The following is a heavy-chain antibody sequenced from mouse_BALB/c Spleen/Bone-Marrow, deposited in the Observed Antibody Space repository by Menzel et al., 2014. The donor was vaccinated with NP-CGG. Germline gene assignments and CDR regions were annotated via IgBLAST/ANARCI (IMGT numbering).Heavy chain of an antibody. CDR1: GYAFSTSW. V-gene: IGHV1-82*01. CDR2: IYPGDGDT. CDR3: TRSDGYRTMDY. D-gene: IGHD2-3*01. J-gene: IGHJ4*01. Sequence: VQLQQSGPELVKPGASVKISCKASGYAFSTSWMNWVKQRPGQGLEWIGRIYPGDGDTNYNGKFKGKATLTADKSSSTAYMQLSSLTSVDSAVYFCTRSDGYRTMDYWGQGTSVTDSS.